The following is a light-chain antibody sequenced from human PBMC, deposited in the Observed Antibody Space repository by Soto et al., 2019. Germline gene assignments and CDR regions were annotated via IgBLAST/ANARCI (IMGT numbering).Light chain of an antibody. Sequence: QSALTQPASVSGSPGQSITISCTGTSSDVGGYNYVSWYQQQPGKAPKLMIYEVTSRPSGVSDRFSGSKSGNTASLTISGLQAEDEADYYCSSYTSSIPDVFGTGTNVTVL. CDR1: SSDVGGYNY. J-gene: IGLJ1*01. V-gene: IGLV2-14*01. CDR2: EVT. CDR3: SSYTSSIPDV.